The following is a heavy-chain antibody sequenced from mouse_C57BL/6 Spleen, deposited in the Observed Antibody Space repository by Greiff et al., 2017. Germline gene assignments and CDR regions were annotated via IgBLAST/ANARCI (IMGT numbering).Heavy chain of an antibody. CDR2: ISYDGSN. J-gene: IGHJ2*01. CDR1: GYSITSGYY. V-gene: IGHV3-6*01. Sequence: EVKLMESGPGLVKPSQSLSLTCSVTGYSITSGYYWNWIRQFPGNKLEWMGYISYDGSNNYNPSLKNRISITRDTSKNQFFLKLNSVTTEDTATYYCAREEVLSYFDYWGQGTTLTVSS. CDR3: AREEVLSYFDY.